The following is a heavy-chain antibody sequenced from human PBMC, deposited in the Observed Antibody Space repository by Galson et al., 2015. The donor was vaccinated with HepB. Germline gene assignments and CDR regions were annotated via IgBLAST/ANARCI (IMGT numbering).Heavy chain of an antibody. J-gene: IGHJ3*02. Sequence: SLRLSCAASGFTFSSYAMIWVRQAPGKGLEWVSAISASGNSTYYADSVKGRFTISRDNSKNTVYLQMNSLRAEDTAVYFCAKAPHRVGAAGGAFDIWGQGTVVTVSS. CDR3: AKAPHRVGAAGGAFDI. CDR2: ISASGNST. CDR1: GFTFSSYA. D-gene: IGHD6-13*01. V-gene: IGHV3-23*01.